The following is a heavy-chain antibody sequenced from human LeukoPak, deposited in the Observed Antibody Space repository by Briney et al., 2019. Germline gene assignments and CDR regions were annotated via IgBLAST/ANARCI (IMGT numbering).Heavy chain of an antibody. Sequence: SGTLSLTCTVSGGSISSSSYFWGWIRHPPGKGLEWIGSIYYSRSTYYNPSLKSRVTISVDTSKNQFSLKLSSVTAADTAVYYCARLAPFSSSWYPLVDYWGQGTLVTVSS. CDR1: GGSISSSSYF. J-gene: IGHJ4*02. D-gene: IGHD6-13*01. CDR2: IYYSRST. V-gene: IGHV4-39*01. CDR3: ARLAPFSSSWYPLVDY.